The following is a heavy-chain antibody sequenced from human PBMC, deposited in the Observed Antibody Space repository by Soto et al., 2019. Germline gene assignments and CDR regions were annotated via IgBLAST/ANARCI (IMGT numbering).Heavy chain of an antibody. CDR3: AKSILEWLLSRYYFDY. Sequence: GGSLRLSCAASGFTFSSYAMSWVRQAPGKGLEWVSAISGSGGSTYYADSVKGRFTISRDNSKNTLYPQMNSLRAEDTAVYYCAKSILEWLLSRYYFDYWGQGTLVTVSS. CDR1: GFTFSSYA. V-gene: IGHV3-23*01. D-gene: IGHD3-3*01. CDR2: ISGSGGST. J-gene: IGHJ4*02.